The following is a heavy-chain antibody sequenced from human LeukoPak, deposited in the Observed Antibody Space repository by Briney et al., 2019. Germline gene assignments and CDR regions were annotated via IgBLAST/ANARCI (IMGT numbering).Heavy chain of an antibody. Sequence: PGGSLRLSCAASGFTFSSYAMSWVRQAPGKGPEWVSAISGSGGSTYYADSVKGRFTISRDNAKNSLYLQMNSLRAEDTAVYYCARQGSDWANFDYWGQGTLVTVSS. CDR2: ISGSGGST. D-gene: IGHD3-9*01. CDR3: ARQGSDWANFDY. CDR1: GFTFSSYA. J-gene: IGHJ4*02. V-gene: IGHV3-23*01.